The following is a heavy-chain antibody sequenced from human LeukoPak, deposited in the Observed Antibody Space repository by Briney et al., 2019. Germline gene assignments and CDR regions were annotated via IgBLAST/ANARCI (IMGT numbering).Heavy chain of an antibody. CDR2: GHHSEST. V-gene: IGHV4-38-2*02. CDR1: GYSITSNYY. Sequence: IPSETLSPTCTVSGYSITSNYYWGWVRQPPGKGLEWIGSGHHSESTYYNPSLKSRVSISVDTSNNQFSLKVTYVTAADTAVYYCARDGSRGGFWSGSSLHSMDVWGKGTSVTVSS. D-gene: IGHD3-3*01. CDR3: ARDGSRGGFWSGSSLHSMDV. J-gene: IGHJ6*03.